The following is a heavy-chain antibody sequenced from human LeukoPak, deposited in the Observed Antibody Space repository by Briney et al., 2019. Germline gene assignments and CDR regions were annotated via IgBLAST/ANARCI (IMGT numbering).Heavy chain of an antibody. Sequence: ASVKVSCKASGYTFTGYYMHWVRQAPGQGLEWMGWINPNSGGTNYAQKFQGRVTMTRDTSTSTAYMELSRLRSDDTAVYYCASGYYYDSSGYSLVNYFDYWGQGTLVTVSS. D-gene: IGHD3-22*01. J-gene: IGHJ4*02. CDR3: ASGYYYDSSGYSLVNYFDY. CDR2: INPNSGGT. V-gene: IGHV1-2*02. CDR1: GYTFTGYY.